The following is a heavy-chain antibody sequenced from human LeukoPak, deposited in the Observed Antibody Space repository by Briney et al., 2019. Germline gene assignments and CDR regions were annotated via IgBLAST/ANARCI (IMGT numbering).Heavy chain of an antibody. V-gene: IGHV1-18*01. CDR1: GYTFTSYG. CDR2: ISAYNGNT. CDR3: ASGHYTSSPGFFDY. Sequence: ASVKVSCKASGYTFTSYGISWVRQAPGQGLEWMGWISAYNGNTNYAQKLQGRVTMTTDTSTSTAYMELRSLRSDDTAVYYCASGHYTSSPGFFDYWGQGILVTVSS. J-gene: IGHJ4*02. D-gene: IGHD2-2*01.